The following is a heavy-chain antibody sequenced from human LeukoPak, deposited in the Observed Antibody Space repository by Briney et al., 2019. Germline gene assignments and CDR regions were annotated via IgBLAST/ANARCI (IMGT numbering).Heavy chain of an antibody. D-gene: IGHD4-17*01. CDR2: VYYSGSP. Sequence: SETLSLTCTVSGGAISISSYYWGWVRQSPGKGLEWIGSVYYSGSPYYNPSLKSRGTISEDTADNQFSLNLSSVTAADTAVYYCARGGDYGDYGHYYFDYWGQGALVTVSS. CDR3: ARGGDYGDYGHYYFDY. CDR1: GGAISISSYY. J-gene: IGHJ4*02. V-gene: IGHV4-39*01.